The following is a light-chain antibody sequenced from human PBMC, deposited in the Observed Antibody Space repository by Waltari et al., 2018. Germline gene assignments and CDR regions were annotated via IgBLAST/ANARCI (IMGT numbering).Light chain of an antibody. CDR1: RGIDAY. Sequence: DIQMTQSPCSLSTSVGASVTITCRASRGIDAYLNWYQQQPGKAPKLLIYAASTLQRGVPTRFSGGGIGTDFTLTISDLQPDDFATYFCQQSYSAPFTFGRGTRLE. CDR2: AAS. V-gene: IGKV1-39*01. CDR3: QQSYSAPFT. J-gene: IGKJ5*01.